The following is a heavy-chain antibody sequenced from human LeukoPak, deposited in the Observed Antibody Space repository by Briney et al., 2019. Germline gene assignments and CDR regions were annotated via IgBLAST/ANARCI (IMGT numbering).Heavy chain of an antibody. J-gene: IGHJ4*02. V-gene: IGHV3-30*02. CDR3: AKHDSSSYY. D-gene: IGHD3-22*01. CDR2: IRSDGSDK. CDR1: GFIFGSYG. Sequence: GGSLRLSCAASGFIFGSYGMHWVRQAPGKGLEWVAFIRSDGSDKYYAGSVKGRFTISRDNSKNTLYLQMNSLRAEDTAVYYCAKHDSSSYYWGQGTLVTVSS.